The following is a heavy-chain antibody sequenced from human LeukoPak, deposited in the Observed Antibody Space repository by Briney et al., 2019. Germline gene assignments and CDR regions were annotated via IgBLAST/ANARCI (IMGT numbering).Heavy chain of an antibody. CDR3: ARSGGNYYDSSGYYLFDY. CDR2: IYYSGST. CDR1: GGSISSYY. V-gene: IGHV4-59*01. D-gene: IGHD3-22*01. J-gene: IGHJ4*02. Sequence: PSETLSLTCTVSGGSISSYYWSWIRQPPGKGLEWVGYIYYSGSTNYNPSLKSRVTISVDTSKNQFSLKLSSVTAADTAVYYCARSGGNYYDSSGYYLFDYWGQGTLVTVSS.